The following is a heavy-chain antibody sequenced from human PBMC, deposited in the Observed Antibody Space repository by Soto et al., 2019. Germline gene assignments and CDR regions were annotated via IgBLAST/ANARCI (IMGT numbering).Heavy chain of an antibody. J-gene: IGHJ4*02. Sequence: EVQLLESGGGLVDPGGSLRLSCAASGFTFSSYSLTWVRQAPGKGLEWVSAISGSGDSTYYSESVKGRFTISRDNSKNTPNLQMNTLRAEDTAVYYCAKDKLRWNYFDYWGQGTLVTVSS. CDR1: GFTFSSYS. CDR3: AKDKLRWNYFDY. D-gene: IGHD4-17*01. V-gene: IGHV3-23*01. CDR2: ISGSGDST.